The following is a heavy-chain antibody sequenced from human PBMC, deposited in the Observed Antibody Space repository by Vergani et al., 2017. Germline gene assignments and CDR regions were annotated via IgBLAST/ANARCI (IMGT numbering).Heavy chain of an antibody. J-gene: IGHJ4*02. CDR3: ARGGPNMTMVRGHFDC. Sequence: QVQLQESGPGLVKPSETLSLTCTVSGGSISRHYWSWIRQPPGQGLEWIGYIYYSGSPDYNPSLKSRVTITVDTAKNQFSLKLRSVTAAAQAVEDCARGGPNMTMVRGHFDCWGQGTLVTVSS. CDR2: IYYSGSP. V-gene: IGHV4-59*11. D-gene: IGHD3-10*01. CDR1: GGSISRHY.